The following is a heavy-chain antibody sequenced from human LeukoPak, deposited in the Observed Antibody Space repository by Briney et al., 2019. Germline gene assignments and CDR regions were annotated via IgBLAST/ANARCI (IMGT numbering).Heavy chain of an antibody. CDR2: IKQDGSEK. CDR1: GFTFSSYW. D-gene: IGHD6-19*01. J-gene: IGHJ4*02. V-gene: IGHV3-7*03. CDR3: AKGASSGWGIFDY. Sequence: GGSLRLSCAASGFTFSSYWMSWVRQAPGKGLEWVANIKQDGSEKYYVDSVKGRFTISRDNSKNSLYLQMNSLRTEDTALYYCAKGASSGWGIFDYWGQGTLVTVSS.